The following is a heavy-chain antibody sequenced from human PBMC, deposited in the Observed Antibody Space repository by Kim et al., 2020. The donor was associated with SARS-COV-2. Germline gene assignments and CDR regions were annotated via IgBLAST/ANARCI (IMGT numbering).Heavy chain of an antibody. V-gene: IGHV4-39*01. Sequence: TLSLTCTVSGGSISSSSYYWGWIRQPPGKGLEWIGSIYYSGSTYYNPSLRSRVTISVDTSKNQFSLKLSSVTAADTAVYYCARHDPQWLRFESYFDYWGQGTLVTVSS. CDR2: IYYSGST. CDR3: ARHDPQWLRFESYFDY. CDR1: GGSISSSSYY. J-gene: IGHJ4*02. D-gene: IGHD5-12*01.